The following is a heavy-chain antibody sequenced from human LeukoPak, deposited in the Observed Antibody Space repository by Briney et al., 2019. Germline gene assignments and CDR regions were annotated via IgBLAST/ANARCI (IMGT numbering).Heavy chain of an antibody. CDR2: IKSKTDGGTT. D-gene: IGHD7-27*01. Sequence: PGGSLRLSCAASGFTFSNAWMSWVRQAPGKRLEWVGRIKSKTDGGTTDYAAPVKGRFTISRDDSKNTLYLQMNSLKTEDTAVYYCTTEPTGDYFDYWGQGTLVTVSS. CDR1: GFTFSNAW. CDR3: TTEPTGDYFDY. V-gene: IGHV3-15*01. J-gene: IGHJ4*02.